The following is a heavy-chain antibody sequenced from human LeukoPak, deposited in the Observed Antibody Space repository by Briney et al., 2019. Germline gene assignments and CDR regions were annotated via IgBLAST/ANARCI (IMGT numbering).Heavy chain of an antibody. D-gene: IGHD2-2*01. CDR3: ARVRGSSCSSASCYSNPYYYYYYYMDV. J-gene: IGHJ6*03. CDR2: IYISGST. CDR1: GGSISSYY. Sequence: SETLSLTCTVSGGSISSYYWSWIRQPAGKGLEWIGRIYISGSTSYNPSLKSRVTMSVDTSKNQFSLNLSSVTAADTAVYYCARVRGSSCSSASCYSNPYYYYYYYMDVWGKGTTVTVSS. V-gene: IGHV4-4*07.